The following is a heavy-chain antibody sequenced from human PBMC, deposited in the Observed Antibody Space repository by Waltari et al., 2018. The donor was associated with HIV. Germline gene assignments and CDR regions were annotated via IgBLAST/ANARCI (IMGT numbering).Heavy chain of an antibody. CDR1: GFTFRTNA. V-gene: IGHV3-23*01. D-gene: IGHD6-6*01. CDR2: ISGSGSST. Sequence: EVQLLESGGGLVQPGGSLRLSCAASGFTFRTNALSWARQAPGKGLEWVSSISGSGSSTYYADSIEGRFTISRDNSKNTLYLQMNSLRAEDTAAYYCAKVPQYISSSIYYYGMDVWGQGTTVTVSS. J-gene: IGHJ6*02. CDR3: AKVPQYISSSIYYYGMDV.